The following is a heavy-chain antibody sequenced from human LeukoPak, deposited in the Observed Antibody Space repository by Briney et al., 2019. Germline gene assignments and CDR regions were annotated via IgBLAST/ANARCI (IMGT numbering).Heavy chain of an antibody. D-gene: IGHD6-19*01. V-gene: IGHV3-21*01. J-gene: IGHJ4*02. CDR1: GFTFSSYS. CDR2: ISSSSSYI. CDR3: ARDRSSSGWYSFPSDY. Sequence: GSLRLSCAASGFTFSSYSMNWVRQAPGKGLEWVSSISSSSSYIYYADSVKGRFTISRDNAKNSLYLQMNSLRAEDTAVYYCARDRSSSGWYSFPSDYWGQGTLVTVSS.